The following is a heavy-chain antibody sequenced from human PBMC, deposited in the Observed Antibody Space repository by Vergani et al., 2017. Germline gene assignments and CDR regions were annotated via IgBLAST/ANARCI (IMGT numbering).Heavy chain of an antibody. V-gene: IGHV5-51*01. Sequence: EVQLVQSGAEVKKPGESLKISCKGSGYSFTSYWIGWVRQMPWKGLEWMGIIYPGDSDTRYSPSFQGQFTVSADKSISTAYLQWSSLKASDTAMYYCARHGSYGSGMSDWFDPWGQGTLGTVSS. J-gene: IGHJ5*02. CDR3: ARHGSYGSGMSDWFDP. D-gene: IGHD3-10*01. CDR1: GYSFTSYW. CDR2: IYPGDSDT.